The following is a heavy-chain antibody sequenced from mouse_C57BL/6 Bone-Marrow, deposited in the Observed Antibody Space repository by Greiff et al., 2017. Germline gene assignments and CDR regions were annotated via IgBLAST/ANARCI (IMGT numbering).Heavy chain of an antibody. D-gene: IGHD1-1*01. CDR3: TNYYGSSYGFAY. V-gene: IGHV1-15*01. J-gene: IGHJ3*01. CDR1: GYTFTDYE. Sequence: VQLVESGAELVRPGASVTLSCKASGYTFTDYEMHWVKQTPVPGLEWIGAIDPETGGTAYNQKFKGKAILTADKSSSTAYMELRSLTSEDSAVYYCTNYYGSSYGFAYWGQGTRVTVSA. CDR2: IDPETGGT.